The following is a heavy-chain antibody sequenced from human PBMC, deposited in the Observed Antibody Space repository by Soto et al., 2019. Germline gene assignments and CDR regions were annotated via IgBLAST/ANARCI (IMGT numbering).Heavy chain of an antibody. CDR1: GGTFNNYP. CDR2: SIPIFGTA. J-gene: IGHJ6*02. CDR3: DMGRGYSGDDHYYYSDMDV. Sequence: QVQLVQSGAEVKKPASSVKVSCKASGGTFNNYPITWVRQAPGEGLEWMGGSIPIFGTANYEQNFQGRVTSSVYEATITDYMELSSLRAEDTAVYYFDMGRGYSGDDHYYYSDMDVGGQGTTVTVSS. V-gene: IGHV1-69*01. D-gene: IGHD5-12*01.